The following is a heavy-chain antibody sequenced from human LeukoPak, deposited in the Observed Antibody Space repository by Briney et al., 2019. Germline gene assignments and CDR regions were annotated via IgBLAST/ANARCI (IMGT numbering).Heavy chain of an antibody. CDR2: INPNSGGT. J-gene: IGHJ6*03. CDR3: ARIARHSYSYYYMDV. D-gene: IGHD6-6*01. V-gene: IGHV1-2*02. Sequence: ASVKVSCKASGYTFTGYYMHWVRQAPGQGLEWMGWINPNSGGTNYAQKFQGRVTMTRDTSISTAYMELSRLRSDDTAVYYCARIARHSYSYYYMDVWGKGTTVTVSS. CDR1: GYTFTGYY.